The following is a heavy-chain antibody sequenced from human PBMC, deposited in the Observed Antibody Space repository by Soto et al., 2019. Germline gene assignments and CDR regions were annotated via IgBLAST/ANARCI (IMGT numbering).Heavy chain of an antibody. CDR1: GFTFSSYG. J-gene: IGHJ4*02. V-gene: IGHV3-30*18. CDR3: AKTPPSGWRYGEFDY. Sequence: QVQLVESGRGVVQPGRSLRLSCAASGFTFSSYGMHWVRQAPGKGLEWVAVISYDGSNKYYADSVKGRFTISRDNSKNTLYLQMNSLRAEDTAVYYCAKTPPSGWRYGEFDYWGQGTLVTVSS. CDR2: ISYDGSNK. D-gene: IGHD6-19*01.